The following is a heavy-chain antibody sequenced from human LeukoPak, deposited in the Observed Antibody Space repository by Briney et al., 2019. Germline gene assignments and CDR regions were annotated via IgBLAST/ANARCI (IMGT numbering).Heavy chain of an antibody. Sequence: GGSLRLSCAASGFTFSSYEMNWVRQAPGRGLEWVSYISSSGSTIYYADSVKGRFTISRDNAKNSLYLQMNSLRAEDTAVYYCARIPRYNWNDVYYGRDVWGQGTTVTVTS. CDR1: GFTFSSYE. D-gene: IGHD1-20*01. CDR2: ISSSGSTI. CDR3: ARIPRYNWNDVYYGRDV. J-gene: IGHJ6*02. V-gene: IGHV3-48*03.